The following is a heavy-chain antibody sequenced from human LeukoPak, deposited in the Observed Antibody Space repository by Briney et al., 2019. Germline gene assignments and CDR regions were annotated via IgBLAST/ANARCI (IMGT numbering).Heavy chain of an antibody. J-gene: IGHJ4*01. CDR1: GFTFSSYA. CDR2: ISYDGSNK. D-gene: IGHD5-24*01. CDR3: AKLLRAATIYDF. V-gene: IGHV3-30*04. Sequence: PGGSLRLSCAASGFTFSSYAMHWVRQAPGKGLEWVAVISYDGSNKYYADSVKGRFTISRDNSKNTLYLQMNFLRVEDTAFYYCAKLLRAATIYDFWGNGVLVTVSS.